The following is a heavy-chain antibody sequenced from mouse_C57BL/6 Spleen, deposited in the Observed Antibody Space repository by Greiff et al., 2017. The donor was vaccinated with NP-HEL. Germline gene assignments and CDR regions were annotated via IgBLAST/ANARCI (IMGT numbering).Heavy chain of an antibody. CDR3: ARSAMVTTDYAMDY. J-gene: IGHJ4*01. V-gene: IGHV1-72*01. D-gene: IGHD2-2*01. CDR1: GSTFTSYW. Sequence: QVQLQQPGAELVKPGASVKLSCKASGSTFTSYWMPWVKQRPGRGLAGIGRIDPNSGGTKYNEKFKSKATLTVDKPSSTAYMQLSSLTSEDSAVYYCARSAMVTTDYAMDYWGQGTSVTVSS. CDR2: IDPNSGGT.